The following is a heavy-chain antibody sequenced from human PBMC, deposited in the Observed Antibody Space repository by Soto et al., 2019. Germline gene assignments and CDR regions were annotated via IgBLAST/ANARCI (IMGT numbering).Heavy chain of an antibody. J-gene: IGHJ4*02. CDR3: ARAPGVVVSPDPYYFDY. Sequence: ASVKVSCKASGYTFTSYGISWVRQAPGQGLEWMGWNSAYNGNTNYAQKLQGRVTMTTDTSTSTAYMELRSLRSDDTAVYYCARAPGVVVSPDPYYFDYWGQGTLVTVSS. D-gene: IGHD2-21*01. V-gene: IGHV1-18*01. CDR2: NSAYNGNT. CDR1: GYTFTSYG.